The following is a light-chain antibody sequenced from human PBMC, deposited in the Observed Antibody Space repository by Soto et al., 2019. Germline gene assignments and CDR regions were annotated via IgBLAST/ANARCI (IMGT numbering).Light chain of an antibody. CDR2: AAS. Sequence: DIEMTQSPSSLSASVGDRVTIACRASQSISRYLNWYQQKPGKAPEILIYAASSSQSGVPSRFSGSGSGTDFTLTISSLQPEDFVTYFCQQSFGVSQFTFGGGTKVEIK. J-gene: IGKJ4*01. CDR1: QSISRY. CDR3: QQSFGVSQFT. V-gene: IGKV1-39*01.